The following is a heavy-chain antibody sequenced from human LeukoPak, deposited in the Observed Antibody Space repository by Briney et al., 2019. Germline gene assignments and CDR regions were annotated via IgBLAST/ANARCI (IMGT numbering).Heavy chain of an antibody. CDR1: GFTFSSYE. D-gene: IGHD6-19*01. Sequence: GGSLRLSCAASGFTFSSYEMNWVRQAPARGLEWVSYISSSGSTIYYADSVKGRFTISRDNAKNSLYLQMNSLRAEDTAVYYCARSSGWFCFDYWGQGTLVTVSS. J-gene: IGHJ4*02. CDR2: ISSSGSTI. V-gene: IGHV3-48*03. CDR3: ARSSGWFCFDY.